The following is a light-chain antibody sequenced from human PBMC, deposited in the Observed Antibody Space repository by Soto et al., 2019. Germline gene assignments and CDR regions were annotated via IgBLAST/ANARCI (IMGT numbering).Light chain of an antibody. CDR3: GTWDSSLRAYV. J-gene: IGLJ1*01. Sequence: QSVLTQPPSVSGTPGQRVTISCSGSSSNIGNNFVYWYQQLPGTAPKLLIYANNQRPSGIPDRFSGSKSGTSATLGITGLQTGDEADYYCGTWDSSLRAYVFGTGTKVTVL. V-gene: IGLV1-51*01. CDR2: ANN. CDR1: SSNIGNNF.